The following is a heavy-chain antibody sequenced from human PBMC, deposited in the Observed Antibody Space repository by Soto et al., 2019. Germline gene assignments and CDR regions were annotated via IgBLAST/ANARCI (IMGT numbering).Heavy chain of an antibody. Sequence: SVQVSCQASGGTFSNYVVNWVRQAPGQGLEWMGRIIPISGAANYAQKFQGRVTTTADNSTSTSYMELSSLRSEDTALYYCAKDLTRQLAYWLDPWGQGTQVTFSS. CDR1: GGTFSNYV. CDR2: IIPISGAA. V-gene: IGHV1-69*06. CDR3: AKDLTRQLAYWLDP. J-gene: IGHJ5*02. D-gene: IGHD6-6*01.